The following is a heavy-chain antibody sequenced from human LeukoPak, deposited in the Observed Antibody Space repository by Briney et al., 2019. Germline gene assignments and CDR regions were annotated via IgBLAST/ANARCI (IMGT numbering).Heavy chain of an antibody. Sequence: SGGSLRLSCAASGFTFSDYYMSWIRQAPGRGLEWVSYISSSGSTIYYADSVKGRFTISRDNAKNSLYLQMSSLRAEDTAVYYCARPPVGAYNWFDPWGQGTLVTVSS. J-gene: IGHJ5*02. CDR3: ARPPVGAYNWFDP. CDR1: GFTFSDYY. CDR2: ISSSGSTI. D-gene: IGHD1-26*01. V-gene: IGHV3-11*01.